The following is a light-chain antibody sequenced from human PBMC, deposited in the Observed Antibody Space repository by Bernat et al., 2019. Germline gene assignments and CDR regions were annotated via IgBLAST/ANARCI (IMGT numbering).Light chain of an antibody. CDR1: QSVSSSY. CDR3: QQFPRT. Sequence: IVMTLSPATLSVSPGERATLSCRASQSVSSSYLAWYQQKPGQAPRLLIYGASSRATGIPDRFSGSGSGTDFTLTISRLEPEDFAVYYCQQFPRTFGQGTKVEIK. CDR2: GAS. V-gene: IGKV3-20*01. J-gene: IGKJ1*01.